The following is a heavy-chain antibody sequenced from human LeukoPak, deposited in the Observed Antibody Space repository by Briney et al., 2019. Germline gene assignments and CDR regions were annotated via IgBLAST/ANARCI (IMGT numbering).Heavy chain of an antibody. D-gene: IGHD5-18*01. CDR1: GFTFGSYG. Sequence: GGSLRLSCAASGFTFGSYGMHWVRQAPGKGLEWVAVISYDGSNKYYADSVKGRFTISRDNSKNTLYLQMNSLRAEDTAVYYCAKAPDTAMVDYWGQGTLVTVSS. V-gene: IGHV3-30*18. CDR3: AKAPDTAMVDY. J-gene: IGHJ4*02. CDR2: ISYDGSNK.